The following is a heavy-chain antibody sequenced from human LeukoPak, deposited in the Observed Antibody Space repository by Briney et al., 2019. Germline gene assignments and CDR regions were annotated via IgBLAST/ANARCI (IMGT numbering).Heavy chain of an antibody. CDR1: GFTFSSSA. CDR3: AKMNGYMDV. Sequence: GGSLRLSCTASGFTFSSSAITWVRQAPGKGVGWVSGISGSGSGTYYADFVKGRFTISRDNSKNTIYLEMNSLRAEDTAVYYCAKMNGYMDVWGKGTTVTIPS. V-gene: IGHV3-23*01. CDR2: ISGSGSGT. D-gene: IGHD1-1*01. J-gene: IGHJ6*03.